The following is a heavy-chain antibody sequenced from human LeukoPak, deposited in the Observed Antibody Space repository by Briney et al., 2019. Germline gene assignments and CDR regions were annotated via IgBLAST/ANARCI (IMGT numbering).Heavy chain of an antibody. J-gene: IGHJ6*02. CDR2: IYPGDSDT. CDR1: GYSFTSYW. CDR3: VTNILTGPYYYYGMDV. Sequence: GESLKISCKGSGYSFTSYWTGWVRQMPGKGLEWMGIIYPGDSDTRYSPSFQGQVTISADKSISTAYLQWSSLKASDTAMYYCVTNILTGPYYYYGMDVWGQGTTVTVSS. D-gene: IGHD3-9*01. V-gene: IGHV5-51*01.